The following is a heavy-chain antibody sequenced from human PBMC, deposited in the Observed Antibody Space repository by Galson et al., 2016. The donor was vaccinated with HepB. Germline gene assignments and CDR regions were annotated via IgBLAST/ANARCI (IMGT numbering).Heavy chain of an antibody. CDR1: GYTFTSYA. J-gene: IGHJ4*02. CDR3: ARDLCRISCTTYFAY. CDR2: ISAYNGNR. Sequence: SVKVSCKASGYTFTSYAISWVRQAPGQGLEWMGWISAYNGNRNYAQKVQGRVTMTTDTSTSTAYMELRSLRSDDTAVYYCARDLCRISCTTYFAYWGQGTLVTVSS. D-gene: IGHD2-2*01. V-gene: IGHV1-18*01.